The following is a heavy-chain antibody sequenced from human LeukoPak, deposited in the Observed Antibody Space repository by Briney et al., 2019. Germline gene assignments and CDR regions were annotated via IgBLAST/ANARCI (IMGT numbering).Heavy chain of an antibody. V-gene: IGHV3-53*04. CDR3: ASNDPYYYYGMDV. J-gene: IGHJ6*02. CDR1: GFTVSSNY. D-gene: IGHD1-1*01. CDR2: IYSGGST. Sequence: GGSLRLSCAASGFTVSSNYMSWVRQAPGKGLEWVSVIYSGGSTYYADSVKGRFTISRHNSKDTLYLQMNSLRAEDTAVYYCASNDPYYYYGMDVWGQGTTVTVSS.